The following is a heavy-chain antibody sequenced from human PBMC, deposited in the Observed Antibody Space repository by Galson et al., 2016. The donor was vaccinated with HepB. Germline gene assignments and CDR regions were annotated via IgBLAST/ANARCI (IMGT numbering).Heavy chain of an antibody. CDR3: ARYRWPSYYFDD. Sequence: SVKVSCKASGGTFSRYTICWVRQAPGQGLEWMGGTIPIFGTANYEQKFQGRVTITADESTSTVYMELSSLRSDDTAVYYCARYRWPSYYFDDWAQGTLVTVSS. CDR1: GGTFSRYT. J-gene: IGHJ4*02. V-gene: IGHV1-69*13. D-gene: IGHD2-8*02. CDR2: TIPIFGTA.